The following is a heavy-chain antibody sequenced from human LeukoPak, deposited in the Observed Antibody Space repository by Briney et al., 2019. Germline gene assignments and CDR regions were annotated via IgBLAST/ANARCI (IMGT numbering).Heavy chain of an antibody. J-gene: IGHJ6*02. CDR1: GYTFTSYY. CDR2: INPSGGST. CDR3: ARDPRGAVAGTRNGMDV. D-gene: IGHD6-19*01. Sequence: ASVKVSCKASGYTFTSYYMHWVRQAPGQGLEWMGIINPSGGSTSYAQKLQGRVTMTRDTSTSTVYMELSSLRSEDTAVYYCARDPRGAVAGTRNGMDVWGQGTTVTVSS. V-gene: IGHV1-46*01.